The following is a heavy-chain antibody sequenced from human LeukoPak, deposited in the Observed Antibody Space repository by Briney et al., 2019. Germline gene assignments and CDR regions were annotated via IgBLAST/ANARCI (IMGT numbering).Heavy chain of an antibody. V-gene: IGHV1-18*01. J-gene: IGHJ4*02. CDR1: GYTFTTHG. CDR2: ISVYNGNT. D-gene: IGHD6-13*01. Sequence: EASVKVSCKASGYTFTTHGISWVRQAPGQGLEWMRWISVYNGNTNYAQKFQGRVTMTTDTSTSTAYMEVRTLRFDDTAVYYCVRDIGTSPYLHDYWGQGTLVTVSS. CDR3: VRDIGTSPYLHDY.